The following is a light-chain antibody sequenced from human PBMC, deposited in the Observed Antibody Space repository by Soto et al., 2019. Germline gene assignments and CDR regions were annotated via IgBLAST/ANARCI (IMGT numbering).Light chain of an antibody. Sequence: DIQMTQSPSSLSASVGDRVTISCRASQSIRNYVSWYQQKPGTAPKLLIRAASTLQSGVPTRFSGSGSGTDFTLTISRLQIVVFATYICQQTDSTTQTFGQGT. J-gene: IGKJ1*01. CDR2: AAS. CDR3: QQTDSTTQT. CDR1: QSIRNY. V-gene: IGKV1-39*01.